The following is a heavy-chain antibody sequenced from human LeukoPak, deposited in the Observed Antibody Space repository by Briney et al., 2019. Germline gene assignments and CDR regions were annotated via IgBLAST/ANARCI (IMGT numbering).Heavy chain of an antibody. CDR2: ISGSGGST. J-gene: IGHJ4*02. D-gene: IGHD6-19*01. Sequence: PGGSLRLSCAASGFTFSSYAMSWVRQAPGKGLEWVSAISGSGGSTYYADSVKGRFTISRDNSKNTLYLQMNSLRAEDTAVYYCAKDPPYRSSGWYHFDYWGQGTLVTVSS. V-gene: IGHV3-23*01. CDR1: GFTFSSYA. CDR3: AKDPPYRSSGWYHFDY.